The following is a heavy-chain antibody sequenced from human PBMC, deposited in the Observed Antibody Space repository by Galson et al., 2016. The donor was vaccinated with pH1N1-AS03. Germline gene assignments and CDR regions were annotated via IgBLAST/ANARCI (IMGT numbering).Heavy chain of an antibody. Sequence: SVKVSCKASGGTLSNHGISWVRQAPGQGLEWMGGLVPIFRTANYAQKFQGRVTVTADDSADESTSTAYMELSNLRAEDTGVQYCAREGRFLELDNYAMDVWGQGTTVIVSS. CDR2: LVPIFRTA. D-gene: IGHD3-3*01. V-gene: IGHV1-69*13. J-gene: IGHJ6*02. CDR3: AREGRFLELDNYAMDV. CDR1: GGTLSNHG.